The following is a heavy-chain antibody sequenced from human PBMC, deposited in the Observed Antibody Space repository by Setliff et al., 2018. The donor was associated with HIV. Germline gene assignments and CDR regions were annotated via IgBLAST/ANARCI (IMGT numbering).Heavy chain of an antibody. CDR3: ARGARLQYFDWPSYALDV. J-gene: IGHJ6*02. D-gene: IGHD3-9*01. CDR1: GFTFSNHW. V-gene: IGHV3-74*01. Sequence: PGGSLRLSCAASGFTFSNHWMHWVRQAPGKGLVWVSRINSDESTTNYADSVKGRFTISRDNVKNTLYLQMSSLRADDTAIYYCARGARLQYFDWPSYALDVWGQGTTVTVSS. CDR2: INSDESTT.